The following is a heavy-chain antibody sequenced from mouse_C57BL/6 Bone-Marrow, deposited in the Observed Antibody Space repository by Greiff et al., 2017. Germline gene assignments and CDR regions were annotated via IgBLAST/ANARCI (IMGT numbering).Heavy chain of an antibody. J-gene: IGHJ3*01. Sequence: EVQLQQSGAELVRPGASVKLSCTASGFNIKDDYMHWVKQRPEQGLEWIGWIDPENGDTEYASKFQGKATITADTSSNTAYLQLSSLTSEDTAVYYCTTDGNFPCAYWGQGTLVTVAA. CDR3: TTDGNFPCAY. V-gene: IGHV14-4*01. CDR2: IDPENGDT. CDR1: GFNIKDDY. D-gene: IGHD2-1*01.